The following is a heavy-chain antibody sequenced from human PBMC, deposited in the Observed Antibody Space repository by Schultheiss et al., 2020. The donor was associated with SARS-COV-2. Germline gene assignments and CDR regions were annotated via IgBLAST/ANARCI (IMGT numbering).Heavy chain of an antibody. Sequence: SETLSLTCAVSGYSISSGYYWGWIRQPPGKGLEWIGSIYHSGSTYYNPSLKSRVTISVDTSKNQFSLKLSSVTAADTAVYYCARGRLRRRFGDRSDAFDIWGQGTMVTVSS. CDR3: ARGRLRRRFGDRSDAFDI. CDR2: IYHSGST. J-gene: IGHJ3*02. CDR1: GYSISSGYY. D-gene: IGHD3-10*01. V-gene: IGHV4-38-2*01.